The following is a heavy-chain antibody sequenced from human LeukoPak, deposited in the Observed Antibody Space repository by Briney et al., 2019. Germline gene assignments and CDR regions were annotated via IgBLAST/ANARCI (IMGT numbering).Heavy chain of an antibody. Sequence: GGSLRLSCAASGFTFSSYGMHWVRQAPGKGLEWVANIKQDGNEKYYVDSVNGRFTISRDNAKNSLFLQMNTLRVEDTAVYYCARDLFPLVTNFGVLSYFDYWGQGTLVTVSS. J-gene: IGHJ4*02. CDR2: IKQDGNEK. V-gene: IGHV3-7*01. CDR3: ARDLFPLVTNFGVLSYFDY. D-gene: IGHD3-3*01. CDR1: GFTFSSYG.